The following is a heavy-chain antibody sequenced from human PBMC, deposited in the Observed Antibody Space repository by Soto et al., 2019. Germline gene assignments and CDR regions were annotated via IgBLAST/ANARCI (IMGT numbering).Heavy chain of an antibody. Sequence: QVQLVESGGGVVQPGRSLRLSCAASGFTFSSYAMHWVRQAPGKGLEGVAVISYDGSNKYYADSVKGRFTISRDNSKNTLYLQMNSLRAEDTAVYYCAREDCGSRDSYYGMDVWGQGTTVTVSS. CDR2: ISYDGSNK. J-gene: IGHJ6*02. CDR1: GFTFSSYA. D-gene: IGHD1-26*01. CDR3: AREDCGSRDSYYGMDV. V-gene: IGHV3-30-3*01.